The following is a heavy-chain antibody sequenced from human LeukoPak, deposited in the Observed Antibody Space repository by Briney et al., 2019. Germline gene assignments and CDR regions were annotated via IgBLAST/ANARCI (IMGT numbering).Heavy chain of an antibody. CDR2: IIPIFGTA. CDR1: GGTFSSYA. CDR3: ARDSHDILTGNPGAFDI. D-gene: IGHD3-9*01. V-gene: IGHV1-69*13. Sequence: SVKVSCKASGGTFSSYAISWVRQAPGQGLEWMGGIIPIFGTANYAQKFQGRVTITADESTSTAYMELSSLRSEDTAVYYCARDSHDILTGNPGAFDIWGQGTMVTVSS. J-gene: IGHJ3*02.